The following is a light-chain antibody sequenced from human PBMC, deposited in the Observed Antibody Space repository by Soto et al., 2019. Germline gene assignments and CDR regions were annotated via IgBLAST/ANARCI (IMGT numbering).Light chain of an antibody. CDR1: QRVSSN. Sequence: EILMTQSPATLSVSPGERATLSCRASQRVSSNLAWSLQKPGQAPRLLIYDASTRATGIPARFSGSGSGTEFTLAICSLRSEELAVYYCQQYKDWPPITFGGGTKVEIK. CDR2: DAS. J-gene: IGKJ4*01. CDR3: QQYKDWPPIT. V-gene: IGKV3D-15*01.